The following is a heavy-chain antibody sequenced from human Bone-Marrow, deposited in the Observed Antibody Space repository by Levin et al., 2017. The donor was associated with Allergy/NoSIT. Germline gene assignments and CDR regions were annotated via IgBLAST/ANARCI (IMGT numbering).Heavy chain of an antibody. J-gene: IGHJ6*02. Sequence: AGGSLRLSCAASGFAFSRYGMHWVRQAPGKGLEWVTFISYDGSNKYHADSVKGRFTISRDNSKNTLYLQMNSLSAEDTAVYYCARDLSNPNPFFSYDMDVWGQGTTVTVSS. CDR2: ISYDGSNK. D-gene: IGHD4-11*01. CDR3: ARDLSNPNPFFSYDMDV. CDR1: GFAFSRYG. V-gene: IGHV3-30*03.